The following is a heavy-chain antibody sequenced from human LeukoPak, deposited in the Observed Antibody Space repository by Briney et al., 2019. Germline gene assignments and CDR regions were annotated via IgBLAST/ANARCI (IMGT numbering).Heavy chain of an antibody. CDR1: GFIFSNYG. J-gene: IGHJ4*02. Sequence: GGSLRLSCAASGFIFSNYGMTWVRQAPGKGLEWVAGISSSGGSTYFADTVKGRFDISRDNSKSTLYLQMHSLRAEDTAVYYCAKLKRSEDFFDSWGQGTLVTVSS. D-gene: IGHD3-3*01. V-gene: IGHV3-23*01. CDR2: ISSSGGST. CDR3: AKLKRSEDFFDS.